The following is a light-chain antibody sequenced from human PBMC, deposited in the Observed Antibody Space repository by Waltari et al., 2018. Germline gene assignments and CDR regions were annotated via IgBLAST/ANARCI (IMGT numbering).Light chain of an antibody. CDR1: QDISPC. J-gene: IGKJ5*01. V-gene: IGKV1-12*01. Sequence: DIQMTQSPSSLSASVGDRVTITCRTSQDISPCLAWYQHKPGKAPKLLIYAASSLQSGVPSRFSGSGSGTDFTLTISSLQPEDFATYYCQQANSVPITFGQGTRLEIK. CDR2: AAS. CDR3: QQANSVPIT.